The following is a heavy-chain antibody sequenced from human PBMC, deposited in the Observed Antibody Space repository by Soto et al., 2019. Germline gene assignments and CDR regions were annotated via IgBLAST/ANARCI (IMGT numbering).Heavy chain of an antibody. CDR2: LSSDGFGA. CDR1: GFSLSPYW. Sequence: DREESGGGLVQPGGSLRLSCAASGFSLSPYWMHWVRQGPGRGLEWVARLSSDGFGAAYADSVKGRFFISRDIARNTLSLQMNSLRADDTAVYYCARDLGGPDYWGRGTSVTVSS. D-gene: IGHD3-16*01. V-gene: IGHV3-74*03. CDR3: ARDLGGPDY. J-gene: IGHJ4*02.